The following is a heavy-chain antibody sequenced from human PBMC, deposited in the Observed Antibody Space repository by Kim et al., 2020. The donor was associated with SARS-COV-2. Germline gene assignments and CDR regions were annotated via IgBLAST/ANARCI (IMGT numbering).Heavy chain of an antibody. CDR3: ARGYSSSWYWAFDI. J-gene: IGHJ3*02. CDR2: IGTAGDT. V-gene: IGHV3-13*01. CDR1: GSTFSSYD. Sequence: GGSLRLSCAASGSTFSSYDMHWVRQATGKGLEWVSAIGTAGDTYYPGSVKGRFTISRENAKNSLYLQMNSLRAGDTAVYYCARGYSSSWYWAFDIWGQGTMVTVSS. D-gene: IGHD6-13*01.